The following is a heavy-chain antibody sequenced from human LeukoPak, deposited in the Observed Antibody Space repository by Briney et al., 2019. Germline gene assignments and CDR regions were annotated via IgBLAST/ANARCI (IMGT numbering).Heavy chain of an antibody. J-gene: IGHJ6*02. CDR2: INPSGGST. V-gene: IGHV1-46*01. CDR1: GYTFTSYY. CDR3: ARETAVAGTSYGMDV. D-gene: IGHD6-19*01. Sequence: ASVKVSCKASGYTFTSYYIHWVRQAPGQGLEWMGIINPSGGSTSYAQKFQGRVTMTRDTSTSTVYMELSSLRSEDTAVYYCARETAVAGTSYGMDVWGQGTTVTVSS.